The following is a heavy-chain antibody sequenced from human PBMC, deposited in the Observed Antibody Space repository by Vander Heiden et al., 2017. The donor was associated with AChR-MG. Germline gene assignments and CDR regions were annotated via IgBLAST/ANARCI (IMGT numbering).Heavy chain of an antibody. CDR2: ISGSGGST. J-gene: IGHJ3*02. D-gene: IGHD6-13*01. Sequence: EVQLLASGGGLVQPGGSLRLSCAASGFTFSSYAISWVRQSPGNGLEWVSAISGSGGSTYYADSGKGRFTISRDNSKNTLYLQMNSLRAEDTAVYYCAKQISSWFSRFIVSSDAFDIWGQGTMVTVSS. CDR3: AKQISSWFSRFIVSSDAFDI. CDR1: GFTFSSYA. V-gene: IGHV3-23*01.